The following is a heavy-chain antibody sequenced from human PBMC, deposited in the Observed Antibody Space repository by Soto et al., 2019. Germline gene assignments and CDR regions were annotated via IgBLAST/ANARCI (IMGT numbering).Heavy chain of an antibody. CDR2: ISSSSSYI. CDR1: GFTFSSYS. V-gene: IGHV3-21*01. Sequence: GGSLRLSCAASGFTFSSYSMNWVRQAPGKGLEWVSSISSSSSYIYYADSVKGRFTISRDNAKNSLYLQMNSLRAEDTAVYYCARALTLVSNEKDYWGQGTLVTVSS. D-gene: IGHD6-6*01. CDR3: ARALTLVSNEKDY. J-gene: IGHJ4*02.